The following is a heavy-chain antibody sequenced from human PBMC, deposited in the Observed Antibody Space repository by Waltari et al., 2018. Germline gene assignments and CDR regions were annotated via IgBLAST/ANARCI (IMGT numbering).Heavy chain of an antibody. CDR2: IYYSGST. J-gene: IGHJ6*02. D-gene: IGHD3-10*01. V-gene: IGHV4-39*07. Sequence: QLQLQESGPGLVKPSETLSLTCTVSGGSISSSSYYWGWIRQPPGKGLEWIGSIYYSGSTYYNPSLKSRVTISVDTSKNQFSLKLSSVTAADTAVYYCARDLGGMDVLLWFRESYYYYGMDVWGQGTTVTVSS. CDR3: ARDLGGMDVLLWFRESYYYYGMDV. CDR1: GGSISSSSYY.